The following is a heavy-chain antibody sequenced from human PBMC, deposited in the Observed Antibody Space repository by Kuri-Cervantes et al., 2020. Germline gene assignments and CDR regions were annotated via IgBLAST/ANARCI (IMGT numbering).Heavy chain of an antibody. CDR3: AKDDVLLWFGPPPNYCGMDV. Sequence: GGSLRLSCAASGFTFRSYAMSWVRQAPGRGLEWGSAISGSGSTTHYADSVKGRFTVSRDNSKNTLYLQMNSLRAEDTAVYYCAKDDVLLWFGPPPNYCGMDVWGQGTTVAVSS. CDR1: GFTFRSYA. D-gene: IGHD3-10*01. V-gene: IGHV3-23*01. J-gene: IGHJ6*02. CDR2: ISGSGSTT.